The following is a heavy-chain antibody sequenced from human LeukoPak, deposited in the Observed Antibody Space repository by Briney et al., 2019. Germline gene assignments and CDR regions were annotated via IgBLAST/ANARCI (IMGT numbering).Heavy chain of an antibody. CDR1: GFTFSSYG. CDR2: IRYDGSNK. CDR3: ARHSFNPPDIVVVPAAHFDY. V-gene: IGHV3-30*02. D-gene: IGHD2-2*01. Sequence: GGSLRLSCAASGFTFSSYGMHWVRQAPGKGLEWVAFIRYDGSNKYYADSVKGRFTISRDNSKNTLYLQMNSLRAEDTAVYYCARHSFNPPDIVVVPAAHFDYWGQGTLVTVSS. J-gene: IGHJ4*02.